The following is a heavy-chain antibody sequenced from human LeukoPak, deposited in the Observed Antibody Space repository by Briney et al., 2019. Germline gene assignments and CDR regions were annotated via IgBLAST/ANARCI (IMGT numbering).Heavy chain of an antibody. J-gene: IGHJ4*02. CDR3: AKDLRGACHFDY. CDR1: GFTFSSYG. D-gene: IGHD4/OR15-4a*01. V-gene: IGHV3-30*18. Sequence: GGSLRLSCAASGFTFSSYGMHWVRQAPGKGLEWVAVISYDGSSKYYADSVKGRFTISRDNSKNTLYLQMNSLRAEDTAVYYCAKDLRGACHFDYWGQGTLVTVSS. CDR2: ISYDGSSK.